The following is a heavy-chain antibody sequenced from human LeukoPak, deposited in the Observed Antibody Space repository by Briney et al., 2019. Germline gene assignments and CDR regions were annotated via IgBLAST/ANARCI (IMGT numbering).Heavy chain of an antibody. Sequence: GPMRLSCAAFSFTSRVYGMHGVRRAPRQGLEWVAVTLYIGVHTYYTASVKGRFTISRDTSKKTLSLQMNCLRPEDTAMYFCAKDLPVGACNTRGCYTKGLDSWGQGTLVTVSS. CDR1: SFTSRVYG. CDR3: AKDLPVGACNTRGCYTKGLDS. V-gene: IGHV3-30*18. D-gene: IGHD1-26*01. J-gene: IGHJ4*02. CDR2: TLYIGVHT.